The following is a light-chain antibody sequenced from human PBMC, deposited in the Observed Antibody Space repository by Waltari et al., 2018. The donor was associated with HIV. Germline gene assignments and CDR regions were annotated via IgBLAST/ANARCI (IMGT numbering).Light chain of an antibody. CDR3: GSYTSSNTYV. CDR1: SSDVGGYKY. Sequence: QSALTQPASVSGSPGQSITISCTGTSSDVGGYKYVPWYQRYPGKAPKRMIYDVSNRPSGVSNRFSGSKSGNTASLTISGLQAEDEADYYCGSYTSSNTYVFGTGTKVTVL. V-gene: IGLV2-14*03. CDR2: DVS. J-gene: IGLJ1*01.